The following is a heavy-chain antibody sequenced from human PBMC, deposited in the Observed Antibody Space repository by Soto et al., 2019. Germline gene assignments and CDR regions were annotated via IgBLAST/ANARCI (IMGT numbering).Heavy chain of an antibody. CDR2: IYYSGST. CDR3: ARGLSGYQPVVDY. Sequence: QVQLQESGPGLVKPSQTLSLTCTVSGGSISSGGYYWSWIRQHPGKGLEWIGYIYYSGSTYYNPSLKSRVTISVDTSKNQFSLKLSYVTAADTAVYYCARGLSGYQPVVDYWGQGTLVTVSS. D-gene: IGHD3-22*01. J-gene: IGHJ4*02. CDR1: GGSISSGGYY. V-gene: IGHV4-31*03.